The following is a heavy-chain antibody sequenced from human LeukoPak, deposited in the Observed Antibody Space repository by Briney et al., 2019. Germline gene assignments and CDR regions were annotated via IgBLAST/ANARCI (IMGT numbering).Heavy chain of an antibody. CDR3: ATLLYYYDSSGYSYYFDY. D-gene: IGHD3-22*01. Sequence: ASVKVSCKVSGYTLTELSMHWVRQAPGKGLEWMGGFDPEDGETIYAQKFQGRVTMTEDTSTDTAYMELSSLRSEDTAVYYCATLLYYYDSSGYSYYFDYWGQGTLVTISS. V-gene: IGHV1-24*01. CDR1: GYTLTELS. CDR2: FDPEDGET. J-gene: IGHJ4*02.